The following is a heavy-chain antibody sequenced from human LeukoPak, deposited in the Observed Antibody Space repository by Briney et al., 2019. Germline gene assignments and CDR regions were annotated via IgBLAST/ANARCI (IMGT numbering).Heavy chain of an antibody. D-gene: IGHD5-24*01. V-gene: IGHV3-7*03. J-gene: IGHJ4*02. CDR2: IKEDGTET. Sequence: GGSLRLSCAASGFMFSSNWMSWVRLAPGKGLEWVANIKEDGTETYYVDSVKGRFTISRDNAKNSLYLQMNSLRVEDTAVHYCAKEGRSLQTYWGQGTLVTVSS. CDR3: AKEGRSLQTY. CDR1: GFMFSSNW.